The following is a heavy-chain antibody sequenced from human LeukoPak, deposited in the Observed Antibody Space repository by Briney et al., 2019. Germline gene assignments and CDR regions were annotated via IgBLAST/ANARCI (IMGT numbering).Heavy chain of an antibody. J-gene: IGHJ4*02. Sequence: GGSLRLSCAASGFTFSNAWMSWVRQAPGKGLEWVGRIKSKTDGGTTDYAAPVKGRFTISRDNSKNTLYLQMNSLRAEDTAVYYCAKDTSAAGPPWDYWGQGTLVTVSS. CDR1: GFTFSNAW. CDR2: IKSKTDGGTT. CDR3: AKDTSAAGPPWDY. D-gene: IGHD6-13*01. V-gene: IGHV3-15*01.